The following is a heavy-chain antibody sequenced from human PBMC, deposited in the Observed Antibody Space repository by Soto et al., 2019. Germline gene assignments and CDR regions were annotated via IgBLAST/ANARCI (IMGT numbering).Heavy chain of an antibody. J-gene: IGHJ4*02. D-gene: IGHD6-19*01. Sequence: GGSLRLSCAASGFTFSSYAMSWVRQAPGKGLEWVSAISGSGGSPYYADSVKGRFTISRDNSKNTLYLRMNSLGAEDTAVYYCANGWRSSGWYISYYFDYWGQGTLVTVSS. CDR2: ISGSGGSP. CDR1: GFTFSSYA. CDR3: ANGWRSSGWYISYYFDY. V-gene: IGHV3-23*01.